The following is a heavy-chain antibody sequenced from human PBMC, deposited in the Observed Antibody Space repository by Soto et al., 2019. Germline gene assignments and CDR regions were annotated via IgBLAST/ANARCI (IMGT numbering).Heavy chain of an antibody. V-gene: IGHV4-39*07. D-gene: IGHD3-3*01. CDR1: DGSVSSSSYY. CDR3: GREREGTIFGVVSIYYYHMDV. Sequence: SETLSLTCIVSDGSVSSSSYYWGWIRQPPGKGLDWIGNIYWSGSTYYNPSLKTRVSLSIDTSKNQFSLKLSSVTAADTAVYYCGREREGTIFGVVSIYYYHMDVWGKGTTVTVSS. CDR2: IYWSGST. J-gene: IGHJ6*03.